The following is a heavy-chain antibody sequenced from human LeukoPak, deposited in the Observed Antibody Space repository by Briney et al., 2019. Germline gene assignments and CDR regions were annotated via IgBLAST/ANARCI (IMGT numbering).Heavy chain of an antibody. CDR1: GITLSNYG. CDR2: IGGSGGVT. D-gene: IGHD6-13*01. V-gene: IGHV3-23*01. J-gene: IGHJ4*02. Sequence: AGGSLRLSCAVSGITLSNYGMSWVRQAPGKGLEWVAGIGGSGGVTNYADSVKGRFTISRDNSKNTVFLQMNSLRAEDTAVYYCAKGVRGQLGDYWGQGTLVTVSS. CDR3: AKGVRGQLGDY.